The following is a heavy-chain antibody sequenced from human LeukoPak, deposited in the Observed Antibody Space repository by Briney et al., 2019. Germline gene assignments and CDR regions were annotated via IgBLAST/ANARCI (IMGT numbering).Heavy chain of an antibody. Sequence: GGSLRLSCAASGFTFSSYAMSWVRQAPGKGLEWVSAISVSGDSTYYADSVKGRFSISRDNSKNTLYLQMNSLRAEDTAVYYCAKDRSAVTTLWYWGQGTLVAVSS. V-gene: IGHV3-23*01. CDR2: ISVSGDST. D-gene: IGHD4-17*01. J-gene: IGHJ4*02. CDR1: GFTFSSYA. CDR3: AKDRSAVTTLWY.